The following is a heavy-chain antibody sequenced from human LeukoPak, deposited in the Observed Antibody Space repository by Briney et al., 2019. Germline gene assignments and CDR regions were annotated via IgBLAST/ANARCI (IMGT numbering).Heavy chain of an antibody. V-gene: IGHV3-23*01. J-gene: IGHJ5*02. Sequence: GGSLRLSCAASGFTFSSYAMSWVRQAPGKGLEWVSAISGSGGSTYYADSVKGRFTISRDNSKNTLYLQMNSLRAEDTAVYYCAKDIFFTEMVCADNWFDPWGQGTLVTVSS. CDR1: GFTFSSYA. CDR3: AKDIFFTEMVCADNWFDP. D-gene: IGHD2-8*01. CDR2: ISGSGGST.